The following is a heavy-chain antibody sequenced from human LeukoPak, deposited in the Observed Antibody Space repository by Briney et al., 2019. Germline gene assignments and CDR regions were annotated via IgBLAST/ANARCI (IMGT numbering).Heavy chain of an antibody. CDR3: ASGILWFGDRTPANYYYYSMDV. D-gene: IGHD3-10*01. CDR2: IIPIFGTA. CDR1: GGTFSSYA. V-gene: IGHV1-69*13. J-gene: IGHJ6*02. Sequence: SVKVSCKASGGTFSSYAISWVRQAPGQGLEWMGGIIPIFGTANYAQKFQGRVTITADESTSTAYMELSSLRSEDTAVYYCASGILWFGDRTPANYYYYSMDVWGQGTTVTVSS.